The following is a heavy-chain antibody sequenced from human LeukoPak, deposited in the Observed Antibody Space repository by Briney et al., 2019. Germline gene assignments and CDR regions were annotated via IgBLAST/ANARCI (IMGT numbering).Heavy chain of an antibody. CDR3: ARGENTIFGVVLDY. CDR1: GFTFSSYG. V-gene: IGHV3-33*01. Sequence: GGSLRLSCAASGFTFSSYGMHWVRQAPGKGLEWVAVIWYDGSNKYYADSVKGRFTISRDNSKNTLYLQMNSLRAEDTAVYYCARGENTIFGVVLDYWGQGTLVTVSS. CDR2: IWYDGSNK. D-gene: IGHD3-3*01. J-gene: IGHJ4*02.